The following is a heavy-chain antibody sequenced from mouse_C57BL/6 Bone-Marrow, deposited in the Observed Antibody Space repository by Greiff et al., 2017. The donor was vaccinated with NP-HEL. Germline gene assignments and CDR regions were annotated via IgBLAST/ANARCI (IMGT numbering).Heavy chain of an antibody. D-gene: IGHD1-1*01. CDR3: ARDYYGSGDY. J-gene: IGHJ2*01. CDR2: IYPRSGNT. Sequence: VQVVESGAELARPGASVKLSCKASGYTFTSYGVSWVKQRTGQGLEWIGEIYPRSGNTYYNEKFKGKATLTADKSSSTAYMELRSLTSEDSAVYFCARDYYGSGDYWGQGTTLTVSS. V-gene: IGHV1-81*01. CDR1: GYTFTSYG.